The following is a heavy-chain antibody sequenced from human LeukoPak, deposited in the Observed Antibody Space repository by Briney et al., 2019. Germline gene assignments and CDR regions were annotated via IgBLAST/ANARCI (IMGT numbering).Heavy chain of an antibody. CDR3: AREEDSRAIRTSDGLDV. CDR1: GFTFNSYT. J-gene: IGHJ6*04. D-gene: IGHD3-22*01. V-gene: IGHV3-21*01. CDR2: VSKSSDYI. Sequence: GSLRLSCAASGFTFNSYTMNWVRQAPGKGLEWVSCVSKSSDYIYYADSVRGRFTISRDNAKNLVYLEMKSLRAEDTGVYYCAREEDSRAIRTSDGLDVWGEGTTVTVSP.